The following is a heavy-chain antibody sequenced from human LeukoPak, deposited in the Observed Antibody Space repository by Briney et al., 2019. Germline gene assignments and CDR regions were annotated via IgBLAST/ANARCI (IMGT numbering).Heavy chain of an antibody. D-gene: IGHD7-27*01. CDR2: INSDGNST. J-gene: IGHJ4*02. CDR3: ARDGLGFDY. Sequence: GGSLRLSCAASGFTFSSYWMHWVRHAPGKGLVWVSRINSDGNSTRYADSVRGRFTISRDNAKNTVYLQMNSLRAEDTAVYYCARDGLGFDYWGQGTLVTVSS. CDR1: GFTFSSYW. V-gene: IGHV3-74*01.